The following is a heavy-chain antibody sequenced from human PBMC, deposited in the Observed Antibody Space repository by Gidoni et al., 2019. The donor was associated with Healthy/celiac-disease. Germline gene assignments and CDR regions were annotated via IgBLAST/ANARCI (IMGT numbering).Heavy chain of an antibody. CDR3: ARVRGGAPDY. D-gene: IGHD1-26*01. CDR2: IYYGGST. V-gene: IGHV4-31*03. J-gene: IGHJ4*02. Sequence: QVPLQESGPGLVKPSQTLSRTCTVSAGSTSSGGSYSSWFRQHPGKGLEWIGYIYYGGSTYYNPSLKSRVTISVDTSKNQFSLKLSAVTAADTAVYYCARVRGGAPDYWGQGTLVTVSS. CDR1: AGSTSSGGSY.